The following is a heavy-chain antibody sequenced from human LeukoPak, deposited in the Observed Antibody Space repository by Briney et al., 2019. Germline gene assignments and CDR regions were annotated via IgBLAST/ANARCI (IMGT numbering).Heavy chain of an antibody. CDR3: TRVFGPAAITARRKTNYYYYMDV. J-gene: IGHJ6*03. D-gene: IGHD2-2*01. CDR2: MNPNSGNT. Sequence: ASVKVSCKASGYTFTSYDINWVRQATGQGLEWMGWMNPNSGNTGYAQKFQGRVTITRNTSISTAYMELSSLRSEDTAVYYCTRVFGPAAITARRKTNYYYYMDVWGKGTTVTVSS. CDR1: GYTFTSYD. V-gene: IGHV1-8*03.